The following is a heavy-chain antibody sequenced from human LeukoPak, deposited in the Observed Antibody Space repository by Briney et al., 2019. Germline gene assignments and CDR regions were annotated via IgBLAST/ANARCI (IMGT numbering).Heavy chain of an antibody. V-gene: IGHV1-2*02. J-gene: IGHJ4*02. CDR3: ARDPRRYCSSTSCYSVGDY. CDR1: GYTFTGYY. CDR2: INPNSGGT. Sequence: ASVKVSCKASGYTFTGYYMHWVRQAPGQGLEWMGWINPNSGGTNYAQKSQGRVTMTRDTSISTAYMELSRLRSDDTAVYYCARDPRRYCSSTSCYSVGDYWGQGTLVTVSS. D-gene: IGHD2-2*02.